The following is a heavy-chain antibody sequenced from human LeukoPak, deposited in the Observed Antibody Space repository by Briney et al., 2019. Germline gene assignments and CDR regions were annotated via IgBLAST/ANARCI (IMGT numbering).Heavy chain of an antibody. CDR2: ISGSGGST. J-gene: IGHJ4*02. CDR3: ANLQQLGARPPDY. V-gene: IGHV3-23*01. Sequence: GGSLRLSCAASGFTFSSYSMNWVRQAPGKGLEWVSAISGSGGSTYYADSVKGRFTISRDNSKNTLYLQMNSLRAEDTAVYYCANLQQLGARPPDYWGQGTLVTVSS. CDR1: GFTFSSYS. D-gene: IGHD6-13*01.